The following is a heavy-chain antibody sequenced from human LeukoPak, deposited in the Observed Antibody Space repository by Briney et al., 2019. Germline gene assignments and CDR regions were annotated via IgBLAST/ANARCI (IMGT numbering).Heavy chain of an antibody. CDR1: GCTLTELS. CDR2: FDPEDSET. Sequence: ASVTVSCKVSGCTLTELSMHWVRQAPGKGLEWMGGFDPEDSETIYAQKFQGRVSMTEDTSTDTAYMELSSLRSEDTAVYYCATSRVVYSRVDYWGQGTLVTVSS. D-gene: IGHD2-15*01. CDR3: ATSRVVYSRVDY. V-gene: IGHV1-24*01. J-gene: IGHJ4*02.